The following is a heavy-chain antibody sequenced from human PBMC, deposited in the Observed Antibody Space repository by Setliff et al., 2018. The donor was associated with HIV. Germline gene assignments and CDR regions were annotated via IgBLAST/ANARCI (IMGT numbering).Heavy chain of an antibody. CDR1: GYTFTGYY. V-gene: IGHV1-2*02. CDR3: ARGAYYDFWSGFESGFDY. CDR2: INPNSGGT. Sequence: ASVKVSCKTSGYTFTGYYMHWVRQAPGQGLEWMGWINPNSGGTKYAQKFQGRVTMTRDTSISAVSMELRRLRPDDTAMYFCARGAYYDFWSGFESGFDYWGQGTLVTVSS. J-gene: IGHJ4*02. D-gene: IGHD3-3*01.